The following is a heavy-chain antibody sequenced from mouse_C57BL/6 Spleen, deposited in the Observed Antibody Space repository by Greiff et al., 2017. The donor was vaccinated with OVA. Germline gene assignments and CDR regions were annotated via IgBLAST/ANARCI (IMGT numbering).Heavy chain of an antibody. V-gene: IGHV5-15*01. D-gene: IGHD1-1*01. J-gene: IGHJ4*01. Sequence: DVKLVESGGGLVQPGGSLKLSCAASGFTFSDYGMAWVRQAPRKGPEWVAFISNLAYSIYYADTVTGRFTISRENAKNTLYLEMSSLRSEDTAMYYCARAAKTTVVATDYYAMDYWGQGTSVTVSS. CDR3: ARAAKTTVVATDYYAMDY. CDR1: GFTFSDYG. CDR2: ISNLAYSI.